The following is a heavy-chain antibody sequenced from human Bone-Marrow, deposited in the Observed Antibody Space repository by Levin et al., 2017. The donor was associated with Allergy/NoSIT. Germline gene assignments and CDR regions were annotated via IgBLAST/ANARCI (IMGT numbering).Heavy chain of an antibody. Sequence: PGESLKISCAASGFTFSSFNMNWVRQAPGKGLEWVSSISSSSTYIYYADSVKGRFTISRDNAKNSLHLQMNSLRAEDTAVYYCARPAGYYDFWSSTTPYYYYMDVWGKGTTVTVSS. J-gene: IGHJ6*03. CDR3: ARPAGYYDFWSSTTPYYYYMDV. CDR1: GFTFSSFN. D-gene: IGHD3-3*01. V-gene: IGHV3-21*01. CDR2: ISSSSTYI.